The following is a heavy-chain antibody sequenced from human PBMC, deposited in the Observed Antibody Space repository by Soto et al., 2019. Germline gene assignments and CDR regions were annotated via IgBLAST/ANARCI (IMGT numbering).Heavy chain of an antibody. CDR2: IIPIFATT. V-gene: IGHV1-69*12. Sequence: QVQLVQSGAEVKKPGSSVKVSCKASGGTFSSYAISWVRQAPGQGLEWMGGIIPIFATTDYAQKFQGRVTITADESTSTGNVELSSLRSEGSAEYYCARSTRYGGYGYFDYWGQGTLVTVSS. D-gene: IGHD4-17*01. CDR1: GGTFSSYA. J-gene: IGHJ4*02. CDR3: ARSTRYGGYGYFDY.